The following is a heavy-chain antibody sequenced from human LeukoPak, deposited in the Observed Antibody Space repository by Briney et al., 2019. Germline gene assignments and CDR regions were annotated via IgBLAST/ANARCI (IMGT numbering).Heavy chain of an antibody. V-gene: IGHV3-43*02. Sequence: GGSLRLSCAASGFTFDDYAIHWVRQAPGKGLEWVSLISGDGGSTYYADSVKGRFTISRDNSKNSLYLQMNSLRTEDTALYYCAKDSRLRLGELPDYWGQGTLVTVSS. CDR3: AKDSRLRLGELPDY. CDR1: GFTFDDYA. D-gene: IGHD3-16*01. CDR2: ISGDGGST. J-gene: IGHJ4*02.